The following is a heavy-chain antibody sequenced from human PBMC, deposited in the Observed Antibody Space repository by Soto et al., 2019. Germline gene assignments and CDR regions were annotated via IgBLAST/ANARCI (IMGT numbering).Heavy chain of an antibody. J-gene: IGHJ4*02. Sequence: QVQLQESGPGLVKPSGTLSLTCAVSGGSISSSNWWSWVRQPPGKGLEWIGEIYHSGSTNYNPSLXSXVXIXXDTSKNQFSLKLSSATAADTAGYSCARCPPNVGSGWTPIDYWGQGTLVTVSS. CDR2: IYHSGST. D-gene: IGHD6-19*01. CDR3: ARCPPNVGSGWTPIDY. V-gene: IGHV4-4*02. CDR1: GGSISSSNW.